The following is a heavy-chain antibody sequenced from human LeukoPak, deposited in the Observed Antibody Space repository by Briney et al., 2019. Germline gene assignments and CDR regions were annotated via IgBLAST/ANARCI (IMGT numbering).Heavy chain of an antibody. CDR1: GFTFSSYE. CDR2: ISDTPNTM. D-gene: IGHD5-12*01. CDR3: AREYTGSEYFDY. Sequence: GGSLRLSCVASGFTFSSYEMNWVRQAPGKGLEWVSYISDTPNTMYYADSMKGRFTISRDNAKNSLFLQMNSLRVDDTAVYYCAREYTGSEYFDYWGQGTLVTVSS. J-gene: IGHJ4*02. V-gene: IGHV3-48*03.